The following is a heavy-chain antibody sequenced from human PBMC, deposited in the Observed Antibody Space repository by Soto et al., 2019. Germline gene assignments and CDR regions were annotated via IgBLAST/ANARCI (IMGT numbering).Heavy chain of an antibody. CDR2: ISYDGSNK. CDR1: GFTFCGYA. CDR3: ARQGLSGSYKSQDY. J-gene: IGHJ4*02. D-gene: IGHD1-26*01. Sequence: PGGCLRLSCAASGFTFCGYAMHWVRQAPGKGLEWVAVISYDGSNKYYADSVKGRFTISRANSKHTLYLQMNCLRAEDTAVYYCARQGLSGSYKSQDYWGQGTLVAVSS. V-gene: IGHV3-30-3*01.